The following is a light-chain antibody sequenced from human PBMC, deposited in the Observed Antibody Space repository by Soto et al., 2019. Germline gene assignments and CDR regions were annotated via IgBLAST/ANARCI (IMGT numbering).Light chain of an antibody. CDR2: DAS. J-gene: IGKJ5*01. CDR3: KKRRDT. CDR1: QSVSSY. V-gene: IGKV3-11*01. Sequence: EIVLTQSPGTLSLSPGGRATLSCRASQSVSSYLAWYQHKPGQAPRLLIYDASNRATGIPARFSGRGSGTDFTLTISNIEPEDFAVYYCKKRRDTFGQGTRLEIK.